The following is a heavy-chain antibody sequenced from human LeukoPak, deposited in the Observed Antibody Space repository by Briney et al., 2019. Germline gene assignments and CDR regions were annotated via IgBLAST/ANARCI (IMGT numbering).Heavy chain of an antibody. Sequence: SVKVSCKASGGTFSSYAISWVRQAPGQGLEWMGGIIPIFGTANYAQKLQGRVTMTTDTSTSTAYMELRSLRSDDTAVYYCARGHGVGICDYWGQGTLVTVSS. V-gene: IGHV1-69*05. J-gene: IGHJ4*02. D-gene: IGHD4-17*01. CDR2: IIPIFGTA. CDR1: GGTFSSYA. CDR3: ARGHGVGICDY.